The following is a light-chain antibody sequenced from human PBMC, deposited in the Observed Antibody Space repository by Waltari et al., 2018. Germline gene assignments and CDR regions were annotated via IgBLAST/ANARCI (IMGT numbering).Light chain of an antibody. Sequence: QSALTQPASVSGSPGQSITISCTGPSSDGGGYNFVSWYQQHPGKAPKLIIYDVTNRPSGVSTRFSGSKSGNTASLTISGLQTEDEADYYCSSYTTSSTRVFGGGTKLTVL. CDR3: SSYTTSSTRV. V-gene: IGLV2-14*03. CDR2: DVT. J-gene: IGLJ3*02. CDR1: SSDGGGYNF.